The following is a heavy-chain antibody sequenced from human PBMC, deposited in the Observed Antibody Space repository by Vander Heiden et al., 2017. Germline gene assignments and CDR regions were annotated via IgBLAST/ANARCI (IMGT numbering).Heavy chain of an antibody. Sequence: LSCAASGFTFGSYWMSWVRQAPGKGLEWVANIKQDGSEKYYVDSVKGRFTISRDNAKNSLYLQMNSLRAEDTAVYYCARDITSSSVSYYYYGMDVWGQGTTVTVSS. CDR3: ARDITSSSVSYYYYGMDV. V-gene: IGHV3-7*01. CDR1: GFTFGSYW. CDR2: IKQDGSEK. D-gene: IGHD6-6*01. J-gene: IGHJ6*02.